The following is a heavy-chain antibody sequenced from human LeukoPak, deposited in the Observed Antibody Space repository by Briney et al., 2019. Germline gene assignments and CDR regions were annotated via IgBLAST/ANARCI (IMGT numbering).Heavy chain of an antibody. V-gene: IGHV3-7*01. D-gene: IGHD2-15*01. J-gene: IGHJ3*02. CDR2: IKQDGSEK. CDR3: ARDSPIPNPDCTGGTCLPMGGPFDI. Sequence: PGGSLRLSCAASGFTFSSYWMSWVRQAPGKGLEWVANIKQDGSEKYYVDSVKGRFTISRDNAKNSLYLQMNSLRAEDTAVYYCARDSPIPNPDCTGGTCLPMGGPFDIWGQGTMVTVSS. CDR1: GFTFSSYW.